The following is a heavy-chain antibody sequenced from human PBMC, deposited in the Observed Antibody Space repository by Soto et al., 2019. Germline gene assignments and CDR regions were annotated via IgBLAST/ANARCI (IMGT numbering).Heavy chain of an antibody. D-gene: IGHD1-26*01. V-gene: IGHV4-59*01. J-gene: IGHJ4*02. CDR1: GGSISSYY. CDR3: ATLSGSYTVSY. CDR2: IYYSGST. Sequence: SETLSLTCTVSGGSISSYYWSWIRQPPGKGLEWIGYIYYSGSTNYNPSLKSRVTISVDTSKNQFSLKLSSVTAADTAVYYCATLSGSYTVSYWGQGTLVTVSS.